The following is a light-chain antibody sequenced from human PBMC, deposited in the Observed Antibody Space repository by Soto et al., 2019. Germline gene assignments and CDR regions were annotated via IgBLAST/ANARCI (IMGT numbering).Light chain of an antibody. CDR1: QSLLSTDGRTY. V-gene: IGKV2D-29*02. CDR2: EIS. CDR3: MQSVQLPFT. J-gene: IGKJ3*01. Sequence: DVVMTQSPLSLSVTPGQPASMSCKSSQSLLSTDGRTYLYWFVQKPGQSPQLLIYEISSRFSGVPDRISGSGAGTDFTLQISRVEAEDVGIYYCMQSVQLPFTFGPGTKVDIK.